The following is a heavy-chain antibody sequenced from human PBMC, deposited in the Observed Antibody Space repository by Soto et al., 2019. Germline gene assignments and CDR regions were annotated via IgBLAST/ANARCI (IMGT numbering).Heavy chain of an antibody. Sequence: ASVKVSCKASGYTFTGYYMHWVRQAPGQGLEWMGWINPNSGGTNYAQKFQGRVTMTRDTSISTAYMERGRPRSDDTAVYYCARGAPGGSSSSWFDPWGQGTLVTVSS. J-gene: IGHJ5*02. CDR1: GYTFTGYY. D-gene: IGHD6-13*01. V-gene: IGHV1-2*02. CDR2: INPNSGGT. CDR3: ARGAPGGSSSSWFDP.